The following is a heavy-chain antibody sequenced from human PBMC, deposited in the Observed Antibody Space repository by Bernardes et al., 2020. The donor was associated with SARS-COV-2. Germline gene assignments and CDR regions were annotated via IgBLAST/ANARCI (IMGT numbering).Heavy chain of an antibody. Sequence: GWSLRLSCAASGFTFSDFYMSWIRQAPGKGLDSISYISSSGSHTNYADSVKGRFTISRDNGKNSLYLQMSSLRTEDTAIYYCARVPKYYYDSSGYFIDYWGQGTLVSVSS. CDR1: GFTFSDFY. D-gene: IGHD3-22*01. V-gene: IGHV3-11*06. J-gene: IGHJ4*02. CDR3: ARVPKYYYDSSGYFIDY. CDR2: ISSSGSHT.